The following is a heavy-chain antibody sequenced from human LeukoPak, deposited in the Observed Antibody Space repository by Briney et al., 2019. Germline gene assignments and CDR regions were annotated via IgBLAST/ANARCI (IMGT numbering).Heavy chain of an antibody. J-gene: IGHJ5*02. CDR3: ARGSGYCSGGSCRNWFDP. CDR2: IIPTFGTA. V-gene: IGHV1-69*01. Sequence: SVKVSCKASGGTFSSYAISWVRQAPGQGLEWMGGIIPTFGTANYAQKFQGRVTITADESTSTAYMELSSLRSEDTAVYYCARGSGYCSGGSCRNWFDPWGQGTLVTVSS. D-gene: IGHD2-15*01. CDR1: GGTFSSYA.